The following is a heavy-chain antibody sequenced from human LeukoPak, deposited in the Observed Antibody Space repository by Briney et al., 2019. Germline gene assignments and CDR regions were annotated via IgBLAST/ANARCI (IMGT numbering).Heavy chain of an antibody. J-gene: IGHJ4*02. CDR2: FSGTSSST. V-gene: IGHV3-23*01. D-gene: IGHD6-19*01. CDR3: AKGALSSGWHYFDY. CDR1: GFTFSNYA. Sequence: GGSLRLSCAASGFTFSNYAMTWVRQAPGKGLEWVSAFSGTSSSTYYADSVKGRFTISRDSSKNTLYLHMNNLRAEDTAVYYCAKGALSSGWHYFDYWGQGTLVTVSS.